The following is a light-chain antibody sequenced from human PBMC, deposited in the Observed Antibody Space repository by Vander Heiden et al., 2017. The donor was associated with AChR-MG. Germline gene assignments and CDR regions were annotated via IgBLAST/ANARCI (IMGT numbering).Light chain of an antibody. J-gene: IGKJ4*01. CDR2: AAS. Sequence: DIQMTQSPSSLSASVGDTVTISCRASRYISNQLAWFQQKPGKAPKPLIAAASTLQSGVPSRFSGSGSGTDFSFTITSLQPEDFATYFCLQYFAYPLTFGRGTKVEIK. CDR3: LQYFAYPLT. V-gene: IGKV1-16*01. CDR1: RYISNQ.